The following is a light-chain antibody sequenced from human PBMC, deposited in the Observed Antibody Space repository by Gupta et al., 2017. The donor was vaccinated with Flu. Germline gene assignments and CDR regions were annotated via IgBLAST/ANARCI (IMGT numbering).Light chain of an antibody. CDR2: GAS. Sequence: EIVLTQSPGTLSLSPGGRATLSCRASQSVSSSYLAWYQQKPGQAPRLLIYGASSRATGIPDRFSSSGCGTDFTLTISRLEPEDVVVDYCQQYGISPPRYTFGQGTKLDIK. J-gene: IGKJ2*01. CDR3: QQYGISPPRYT. CDR1: QSVSSSY. V-gene: IGKV3-20*01.